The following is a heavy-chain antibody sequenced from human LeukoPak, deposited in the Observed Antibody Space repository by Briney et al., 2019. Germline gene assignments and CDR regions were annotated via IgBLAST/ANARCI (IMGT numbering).Heavy chain of an antibody. CDR1: GGSISSYY. V-gene: IGHV4-59*01. D-gene: IGHD6-19*01. J-gene: IGHJ3*02. Sequence: SKTLSLTCTVSGGSISSYYWSWIRQPPGKGLEWIGYIYYSGSTNYNPSLKSRVTISVDTSKNQFSLKLSSVTAADTAVYYCARARVWYSSGWRAFDIWGQGTMVTVSS. CDR3: ARARVWYSSGWRAFDI. CDR2: IYYSGST.